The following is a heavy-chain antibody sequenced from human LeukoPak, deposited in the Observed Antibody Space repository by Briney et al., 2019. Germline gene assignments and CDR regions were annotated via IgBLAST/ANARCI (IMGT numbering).Heavy chain of an antibody. V-gene: IGHV1-69*04. CDR2: IIPILGIA. D-gene: IGHD6-19*01. Sequence: GASVKVSCKASGGTFSSYAISWVRPAPGQGLEWMGRIIPILGIANYAQKFQGRVTITADKSTSTAYMELSSLRSEDTAVYYCARKGSVAAYFDYWGQGTLVTVSS. CDR1: GGTFSSYA. J-gene: IGHJ4*02. CDR3: ARKGSVAAYFDY.